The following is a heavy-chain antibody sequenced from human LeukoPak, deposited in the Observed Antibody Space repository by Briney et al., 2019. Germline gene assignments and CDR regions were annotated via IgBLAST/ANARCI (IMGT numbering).Heavy chain of an antibody. V-gene: IGHV4-4*07. D-gene: IGHD1-26*01. CDR2: IYTSGST. CDR3: ARHRGSYYGDYYYYYMDV. J-gene: IGHJ6*03. CDR1: GGSISSYY. Sequence: SETLSLTCTVSGGSISSYYWSWIRQPAGKGLEWIGRIYTSGSTNYNPSLKSRVTMSVDTSKNQFSLKLSSVTAADTAVYYCARHRGSYYGDYYYYYMDVWGKGTTVTVSS.